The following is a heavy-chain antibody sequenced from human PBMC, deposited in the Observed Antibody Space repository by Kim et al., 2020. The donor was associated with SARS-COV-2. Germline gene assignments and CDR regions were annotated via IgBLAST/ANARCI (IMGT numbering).Heavy chain of an antibody. CDR3: ARVARIETLPSGEYSGSDYQIDY. J-gene: IGHJ4*02. CDR1: GFTFSSYS. CDR2: ISSSSSYI. Sequence: GGSLRLSCAASGFTFSSYSMNWVRQAPGKGLEWVSSISSSSSYIYYADSVKGRFTISRDNAKNSLYLQMNSLRAEDTAVYYCARVARIETLPSGEYSGSDYQIDYWGQGTLVTVSS. D-gene: IGHD1-26*01. V-gene: IGHV3-21*01.